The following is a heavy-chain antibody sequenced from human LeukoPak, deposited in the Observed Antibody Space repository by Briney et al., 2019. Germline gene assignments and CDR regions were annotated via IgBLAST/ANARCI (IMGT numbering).Heavy chain of an antibody. Sequence: SETLSLTCTVSGGSISSSSYYWGWIRQPPGKGLEWIGSIYYSGSTYYNPSLKSRVTISVDTSKNQFSLKLGSVTAADTAVYYCARERKITMIVVFDYWGQGTLVTVSS. CDR2: IYYSGST. V-gene: IGHV4-39*07. J-gene: IGHJ4*02. CDR3: ARERKITMIVVFDY. D-gene: IGHD3-22*01. CDR1: GGSISSSSYY.